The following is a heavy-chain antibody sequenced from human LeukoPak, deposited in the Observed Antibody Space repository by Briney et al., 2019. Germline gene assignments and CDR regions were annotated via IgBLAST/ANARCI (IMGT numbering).Heavy chain of an antibody. CDR3: AMLAGTALDY. J-gene: IGHJ4*02. V-gene: IGHV3-23*01. CDR2: ISKSGDST. D-gene: IGHD6-19*01. CDR1: GFSFSSYA. Sequence: PGGSLRHSCAASGFSFSSYAMSWVRQAPGKGLEWVSAISKSGDSTFYADSVKGRFTISRDNSQNTLYVQMNSLRAEDTAVYYCAMLAGTALDYWGQGTLVTVSS.